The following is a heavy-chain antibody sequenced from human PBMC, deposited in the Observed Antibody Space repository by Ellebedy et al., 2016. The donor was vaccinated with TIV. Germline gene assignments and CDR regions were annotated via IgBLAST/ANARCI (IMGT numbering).Heavy chain of an antibody. CDR2: INPNSGGT. V-gene: IGHV1-2*02. J-gene: IGHJ5*02. D-gene: IGHD6-19*01. Sequence: AASVKVSCKASGYTFTGYYMHWVRQAPGQGLEWMGWINPNSGGTNYAQKFQGRVTMTRDTSISTAYMELSRLRSDDTAVYYCARDRVEEYSSSFDPWGQGTLVTVSS. CDR1: GYTFTGYY. CDR3: ARDRVEEYSSSFDP.